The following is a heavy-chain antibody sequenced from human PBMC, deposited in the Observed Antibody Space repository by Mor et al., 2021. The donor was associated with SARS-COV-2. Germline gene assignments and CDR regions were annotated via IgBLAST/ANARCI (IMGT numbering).Heavy chain of an antibody. CDR2: ISSTGDSK. V-gene: IGHV3-23*01. D-gene: IGHD6-13*01. Sequence: AISSTGDSKYYTDSAKGRFTISRDNSKNSLYLQMNFLRAEDTAVYYCATAIGAAARLSPFDFWGQ. J-gene: IGHJ4*02. CDR3: ATAIGAAARLSPFDF.